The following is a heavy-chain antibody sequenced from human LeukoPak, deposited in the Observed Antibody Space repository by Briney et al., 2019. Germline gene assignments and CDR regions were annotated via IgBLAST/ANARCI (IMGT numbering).Heavy chain of an antibody. CDR2: IYYSGST. V-gene: IGHV4-39*07. J-gene: IGHJ4*02. Sequence: SETLSLTCTVSGGSISSSSYYWGWIRQPPGKGLEWIGSIYYSGSTYYNPSLKSRVTISVDTSKNQFSLKLSSVTAADTAVYYCARGNSSSWYGSYFDYWGQGTLVTVSS. CDR3: ARGNSSSWYGSYFDY. CDR1: GGSISSSSYY. D-gene: IGHD6-13*01.